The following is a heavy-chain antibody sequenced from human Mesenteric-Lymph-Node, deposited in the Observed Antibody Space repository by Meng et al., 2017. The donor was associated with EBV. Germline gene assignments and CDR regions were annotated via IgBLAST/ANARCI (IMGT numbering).Heavy chain of an antibody. D-gene: IGHD2-2*01. Sequence: QGQQGQPGAEPKKPGASVKVSCKASGSTFTGYYLHWVRQAPGQGLEWMGWINPNSGDTNYAQKFQGWVTMTRDTSINTAYMELSSLRSDATAVYYCATLPAASTPHFSAWGQGTLVTVSS. J-gene: IGHJ4*02. CDR3: ATLPAASTPHFSA. CDR2: INPNSGDT. V-gene: IGHV1-2*04. CDR1: GSTFTGYY.